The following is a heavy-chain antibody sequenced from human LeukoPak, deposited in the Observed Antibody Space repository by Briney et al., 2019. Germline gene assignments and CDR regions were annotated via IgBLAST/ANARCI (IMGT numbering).Heavy chain of an antibody. Sequence: ASVKVSCKASGYTFTGYYMHWVRQAPGQGLEWMGWINPKSGGTNFAQKFQGRVTMTRDTSISTAYMELSRLRSDDTAVYYCARDGMVQGVYDAFDIWGQGTMVTVSS. CDR2: INPKSGGT. J-gene: IGHJ3*02. D-gene: IGHD3-10*01. CDR1: GYTFTGYY. CDR3: ARDGMVQGVYDAFDI. V-gene: IGHV1-2*02.